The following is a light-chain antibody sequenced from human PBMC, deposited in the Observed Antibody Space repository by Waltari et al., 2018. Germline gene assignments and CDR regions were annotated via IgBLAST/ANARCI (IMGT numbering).Light chain of an antibody. CDR1: SLRSNY. Sequence: SSELTQDPAVSVALGQTVRITCQGHSLRSNYASWYQQKPGQAPVLVIYGKNNRPSGIPDRFSGSSSGNTASLTITGAQAEDEADYYCNSRDSSGNHVVFGGGTKLTVL. V-gene: IGLV3-19*01. CDR2: GKN. J-gene: IGLJ2*01. CDR3: NSRDSSGNHVV.